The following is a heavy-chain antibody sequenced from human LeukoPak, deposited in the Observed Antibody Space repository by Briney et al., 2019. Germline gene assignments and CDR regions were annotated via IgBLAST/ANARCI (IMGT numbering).Heavy chain of an antibody. D-gene: IGHD3-10*01. CDR1: GASIISDTYY. J-gene: IGHJ3*02. CDR2: IYYGGNT. CDR3: ARGRVYFYGSGSRYLDDAFDM. V-gene: IGHV4-61*01. Sequence: SETLSLTCTVSGASIISDTYYWGWIRQPPGKGLEWVGYIYYGGNTKYNPSLKGRVTISADTSKFSLKLTSVTAADTAVYYCARGRVYFYGSGSRYLDDAFDMWGQGTTVTVSS.